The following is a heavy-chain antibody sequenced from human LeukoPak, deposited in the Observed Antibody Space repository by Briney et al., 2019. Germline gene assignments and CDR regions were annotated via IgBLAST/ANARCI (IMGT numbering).Heavy chain of an antibody. CDR2: INHGGSEK. Sequence: GGSLRLSCAASGFAFSSYWMSWVRQAPGKRLEWVANINHGGSEKYYVDSVKGRYTISRDNAKNSLYLQMNNLRGEDTAVYYCARGHYYDFDWGQGTLVTVSS. J-gene: IGHJ4*02. CDR1: GFAFSSYW. D-gene: IGHD3-22*01. CDR3: ARGHYYDFD. V-gene: IGHV3-7*01.